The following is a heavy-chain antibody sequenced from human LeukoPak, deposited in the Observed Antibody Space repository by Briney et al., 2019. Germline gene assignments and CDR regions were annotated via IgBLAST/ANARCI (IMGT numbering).Heavy chain of an antibody. CDR2: ISAYNGNT. CDR3: ARGVAGIYYYYYMDV. V-gene: IGHV1-18*01. D-gene: IGHD6-19*01. Sequence: ASVKVSYKASGYTFTSYGISWVRQAPGQGLEWMGWISAYNGNTNYAQKLQGRVTMTTDTSTSTAYMELRSLRSDDTAVYYCARGVAGIYYYYYMDVWGKGTTVTVSS. J-gene: IGHJ6*03. CDR1: GYTFTSYG.